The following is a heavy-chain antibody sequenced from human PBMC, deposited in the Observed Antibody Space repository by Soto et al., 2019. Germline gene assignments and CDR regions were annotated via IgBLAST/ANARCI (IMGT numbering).Heavy chain of an antibody. CDR3: ARDKITGIFDY. Sequence: QVQLQQWGAGLLKPSETLSLTCAVYGGSFSGYYWTWIRQPPGTGLGWIGEIKPSGSTNYNPSLKSRVTISSDTSTNQFSLKLTSVTAADPDVYYCARDKITGIFDYWGQGTLVTVSS. CDR2: IKPSGST. CDR1: GGSFSGYY. J-gene: IGHJ4*02. V-gene: IGHV4-34*01. D-gene: IGHD2-8*02.